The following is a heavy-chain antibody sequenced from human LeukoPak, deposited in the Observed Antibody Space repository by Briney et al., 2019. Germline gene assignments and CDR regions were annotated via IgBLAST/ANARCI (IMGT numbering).Heavy chain of an antibody. J-gene: IGHJ6*02. D-gene: IGHD1-1*01. CDR1: GFTFSNYG. CDR2: IWYDGSKQ. Sequence: PGRSLRLSCAASGFTFSNYGMHWVRQAPGKGLEWVAVIWYDGSKQNYGNSVKGRFIISRDNSKNSLYLQMNSLRAEDTAVYYCARNDYYYYYYGMDVWGQGTTVTVSS. CDR3: ARNDYYYYYYGMDV. V-gene: IGHV3-33*01.